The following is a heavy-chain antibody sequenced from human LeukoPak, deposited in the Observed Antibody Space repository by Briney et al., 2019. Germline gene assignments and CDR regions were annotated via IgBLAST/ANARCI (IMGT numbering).Heavy chain of an antibody. Sequence: GGSLRLSCAASGFTFSSYSMTWVRQAPGKGLEWVSYISSSSSTIYYADSVKGRFTISRDNAKNSLYLQMNSLRAEDTAAYYCARDLLDSSGYRNSPGAFDIWGQGTMVTVSS. D-gene: IGHD3-22*01. CDR3: ARDLLDSSGYRNSPGAFDI. J-gene: IGHJ3*02. V-gene: IGHV3-48*01. CDR2: ISSSSSTI. CDR1: GFTFSSYS.